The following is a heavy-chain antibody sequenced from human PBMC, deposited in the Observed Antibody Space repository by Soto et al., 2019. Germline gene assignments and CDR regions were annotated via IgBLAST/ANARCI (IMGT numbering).Heavy chain of an antibody. Sequence: GASVKVSCKASGYTFTNNDVSWVRQATGQGLEWMGWMNPGSGDTGYAQKFQGRVTMTRDISIATAYMELNSLTSEDTAIYYCARTESFGSLNCFDTWGQGTLVTVSS. CDR1: GYTFTNND. D-gene: IGHD5-18*01. CDR2: MNPGSGDT. V-gene: IGHV1-8*02. J-gene: IGHJ5*02. CDR3: ARTESFGSLNCFDT.